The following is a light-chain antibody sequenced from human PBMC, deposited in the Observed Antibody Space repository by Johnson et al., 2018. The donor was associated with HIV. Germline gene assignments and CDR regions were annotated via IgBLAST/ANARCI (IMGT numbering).Light chain of an antibody. CDR2: DDN. V-gene: IGLV1-51*01. J-gene: IGLJ1*01. CDR1: SSDIGNNY. CDR3: GTWDSSLSVDV. Sequence: QSVLTQPPSVSAAPGQKVIISCSGGSSDIGNNYVSWYQHLPGTAPKLLIYDDNKRPSGIPDRFSGSKSGTSATLGITGLQTGDEADYYCGTWDSSLSVDVFGTGTKVTV.